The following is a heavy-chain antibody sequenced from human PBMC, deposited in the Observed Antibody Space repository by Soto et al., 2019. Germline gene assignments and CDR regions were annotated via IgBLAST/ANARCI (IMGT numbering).Heavy chain of an antibody. V-gene: IGHV3-30-3*01. CDR3: AREEDSSEHAGTFQH. D-gene: IGHD3-22*01. J-gene: IGHJ1*01. CDR2: ISGDATSK. CDR1: GLTFSTSI. Sequence: QVQLVESGGDLVHPGRSLRLSCAASGLTFSTSIMHWVRQPPGKGLEWIAVISGDATSKIYTDSLQGRFTISRDNSKNTMDLEMNSLTAKDTAVYYCAREEDSSEHAGTFQHWGQGTLVTVST.